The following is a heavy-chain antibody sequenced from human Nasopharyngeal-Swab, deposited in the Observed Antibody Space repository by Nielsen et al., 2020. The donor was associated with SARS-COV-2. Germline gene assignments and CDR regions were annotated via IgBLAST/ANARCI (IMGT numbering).Heavy chain of an antibody. J-gene: IGHJ6*02. CDR3: ARDYDFSYYGMDA. CDR1: GFTFSSYS. D-gene: IGHD3-3*01. Sequence: GESLKISCAASGFTFSSYSMNWVRQAPGKGLEWVSSISSSSSYIYYADSVKGRFTISRDNAKNSLYLQMNSLRAEDTAVYYCARDYDFSYYGMDAWGQGTTVTVSS. CDR2: ISSSSSYI. V-gene: IGHV3-21*01.